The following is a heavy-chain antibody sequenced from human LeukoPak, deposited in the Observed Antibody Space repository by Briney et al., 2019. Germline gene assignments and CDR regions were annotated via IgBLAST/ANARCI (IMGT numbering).Heavy chain of an antibody. D-gene: IGHD2-15*01. CDR2: IKQDGSEK. CDR3: ASLVVVVAATYFDY. J-gene: IGHJ4*02. CDR1: QFTFSYYW. Sequence: GGSLRLSCTASQFTFSYYWMSWVRQGPGKGLEWVANIKQDGSEKYYVDSVKGRFTISRDNAKNSLYLHMNSLRAEDTAVYYCASLVVVVAATYFDYWGQGTLVTVSS. V-gene: IGHV3-7*01.